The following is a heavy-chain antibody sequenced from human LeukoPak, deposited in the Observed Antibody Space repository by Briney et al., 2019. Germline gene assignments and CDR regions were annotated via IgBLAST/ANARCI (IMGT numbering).Heavy chain of an antibody. V-gene: IGHV3-23*01. D-gene: IGHD4-17*01. Sequence: GGSLRLSCAASAFTFSSYAMSWVRQAPGKGLEWVSAISGSGGSKHYADSMKGRFTISRDNSKNTLYLQMNSLRADDTAVYYCAKEYRDYFNYFDYWGQGALVTASS. CDR2: ISGSGGSK. CDR3: AKEYRDYFNYFDY. CDR1: AFTFSSYA. J-gene: IGHJ4*02.